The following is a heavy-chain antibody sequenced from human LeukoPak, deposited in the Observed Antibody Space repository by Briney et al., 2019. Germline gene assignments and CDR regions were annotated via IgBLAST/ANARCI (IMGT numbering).Heavy chain of an antibody. CDR2: IYSSGST. CDR3: ARHSAAAE. J-gene: IGHJ4*02. Sequence: SEALSLTCTVSGGSISSSSYYSGWVRQPPGKGLEWIGIIYSSGSTYYNPSLTSQVTISVDTSKNQSSLKLSSVTATDTAVYYCARHSAAAEWGQGTLVTVSS. CDR1: GGSISSSSYY. V-gene: IGHV4-39*01. D-gene: IGHD6-13*01.